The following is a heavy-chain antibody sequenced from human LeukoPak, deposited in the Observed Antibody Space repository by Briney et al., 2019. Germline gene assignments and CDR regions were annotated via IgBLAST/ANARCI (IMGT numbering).Heavy chain of an antibody. J-gene: IGHJ3*02. D-gene: IGHD6-19*01. V-gene: IGHV3-23*01. Sequence: GGSLRLSCAASGFTFSSYAMSWVRQAPGKGLEWVSAISGSGGSTYYADSVKGRFTISRDNSKNTLYLQMNSLRAEDTAVYYCAKHQDSSGWAIDAFDIWGQGTMVTVSS. CDR1: GFTFSSYA. CDR2: ISGSGGST. CDR3: AKHQDSSGWAIDAFDI.